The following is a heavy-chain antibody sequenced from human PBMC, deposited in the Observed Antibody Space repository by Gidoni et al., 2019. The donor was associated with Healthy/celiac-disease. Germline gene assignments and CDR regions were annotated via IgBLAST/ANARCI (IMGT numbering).Heavy chain of an antibody. J-gene: IGHJ4*02. CDR1: GGSISSGGYS. Sequence: QLQLQASGSGLVKPSQTLSLTCAVPGGSISSGGYSWSWIRQPPGTGLEWIGYIYHSGSTYYNPSLKSRVTISVDRSKNQFSLKLSSVTAADTAVYNCARDPGYSSGWLLFDYWGQGTLVTVSS. V-gene: IGHV4-30-2*01. D-gene: IGHD6-19*01. CDR2: IYHSGST. CDR3: ARDPGYSSGWLLFDY.